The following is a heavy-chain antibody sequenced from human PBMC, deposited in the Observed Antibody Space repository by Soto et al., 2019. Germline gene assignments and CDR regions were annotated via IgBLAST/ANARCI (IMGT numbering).Heavy chain of an antibody. CDR1: GFTFNTFG. Sequence: GGSLRLSCAASGFTFNTFGTHWVRQAPGKGLEWVAVISYDGSDKYYSDSVRGRFTISRDNSMNTLYLQMNSLRTEDTAVYYWSKSPNLFCSSYPCYKYYFGYRGQGTLVTVSS. CDR3: SKSPNLFCSSYPCYKYYFGY. CDR2: ISYDGSDK. D-gene: IGHD3-3*01. V-gene: IGHV3-30*18. J-gene: IGHJ4*02.